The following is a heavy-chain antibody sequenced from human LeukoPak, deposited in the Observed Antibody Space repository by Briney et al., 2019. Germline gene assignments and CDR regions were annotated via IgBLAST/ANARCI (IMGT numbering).Heavy chain of an antibody. CDR1: GYSISSGYY. J-gene: IGHJ4*02. CDR2: IFHSGST. V-gene: IGHV4-38-2*02. CDR3: AREKAESSGSYCNGGFDY. Sequence: TSETLSLTCTVSGYSISSGYYWGWIRQPPGKGLEWIGNIFHSGSTYYNPSLISRVTISVDTSKNQFSLKLSSVTAADTAVYYCAREKAESSGSYCNGGFDYWGQGTLVTVSS. D-gene: IGHD3-10*01.